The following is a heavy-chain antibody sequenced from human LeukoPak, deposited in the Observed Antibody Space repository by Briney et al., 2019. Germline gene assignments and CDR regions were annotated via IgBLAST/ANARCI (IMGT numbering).Heavy chain of an antibody. CDR3: AKPRAYSSTWFGVDH. Sequence: GGSLRLSCAASGFTFSSYAMSWVRQAPGKGLEWVSLISGSGGTTYYADSVKGRFTISRDNSKNTLFLQMYSLRAEDTAAYYCAKPRAYSSTWFGVDHWGQGSLVTVSS. CDR2: ISGSGGTT. V-gene: IGHV3-23*01. D-gene: IGHD6-13*01. CDR1: GFTFSSYA. J-gene: IGHJ4*02.